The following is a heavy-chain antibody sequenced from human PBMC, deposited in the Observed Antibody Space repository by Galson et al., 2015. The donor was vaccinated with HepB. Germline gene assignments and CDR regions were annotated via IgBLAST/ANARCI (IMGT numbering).Heavy chain of an antibody. CDR1: GYTFTSYY. Sequence: SVKVSCKASGYTFTSYYMHWVRQAPGQGLEWMGIINPSGGSTSYAQKFQGRVTMTRDTSTSTVYMELSSLRSEDTAVYYCARGLVDYGGNSAWFDPWGQGTLVTVSS. D-gene: IGHD4-23*01. J-gene: IGHJ5*02. V-gene: IGHV1-46*01. CDR2: INPSGGST. CDR3: ARGLVDYGGNSAWFDP.